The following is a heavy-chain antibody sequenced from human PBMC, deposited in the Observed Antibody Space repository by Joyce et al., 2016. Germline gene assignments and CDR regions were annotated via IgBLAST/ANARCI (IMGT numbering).Heavy chain of an antibody. V-gene: IGHV1-46*01. J-gene: IGHJ6*02. D-gene: IGHD5-18*01. CDR1: GYTFTNYY. Sequence: QVQLVQSGAEVKKPGASVKVSCKASGYTFTNYYMHWVRQAHGQGLEGMGIINPSGGSTNAAQKFQGRVTMTRDTSTSTVYMELSSLRSEDTAVYYCARDTAMATGYYYYGMDVWGQGTTVTVSS. CDR2: INPSGGST. CDR3: ARDTAMATGYYYYGMDV.